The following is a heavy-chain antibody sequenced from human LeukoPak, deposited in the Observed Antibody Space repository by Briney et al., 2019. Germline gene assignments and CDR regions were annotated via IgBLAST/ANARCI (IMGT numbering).Heavy chain of an antibody. CDR1: GFTFSSYS. J-gene: IGHJ3*02. CDR3: ARDLGDSSGYPDAFDI. Sequence: GGSLRLSCAASGFTFSSYSMSWVRQAPGKGLEWVSSISSSSSYIYYADSVKGRFTISRDNAKNSLYLQMNSLRAEDTAVYYCARDLGDSSGYPDAFDIWGQGTMVTVSS. D-gene: IGHD3-22*01. V-gene: IGHV3-21*01. CDR2: ISSSSSYI.